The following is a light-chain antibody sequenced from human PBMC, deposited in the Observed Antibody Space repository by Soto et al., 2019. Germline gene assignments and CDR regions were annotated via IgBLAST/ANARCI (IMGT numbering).Light chain of an antibody. CDR3: QQYYGTPLT. CDR2: WAS. Sequence: DIVMTQSPDSLAVSLGERATINCKSSQSVLYSSNNKNYLAWYQQKPRRPPKLLIYWASTRESGVPDRFSGSGSGTAFTLAISSLHAEDVAVYYCQQYYGTPLTFGGGTKVEIK. J-gene: IGKJ4*01. V-gene: IGKV4-1*01. CDR1: QSVLYSSNNKNY.